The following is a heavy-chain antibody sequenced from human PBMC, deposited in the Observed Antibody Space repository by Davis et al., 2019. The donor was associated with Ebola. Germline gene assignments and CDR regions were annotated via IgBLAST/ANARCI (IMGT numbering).Heavy chain of an antibody. Sequence: GESLKISCAASGFTFSRYAMSWVRQAPGKGLEWVSGISGSGGGTYYADSVKGRFTISRDNSKNTMYVQMNSLRAEDTAVYYCAKLPWPSVPDYFDYWGQGTLVTVSS. CDR2: ISGSGGGT. D-gene: IGHD5-12*01. CDR1: GFTFSRYA. J-gene: IGHJ4*02. V-gene: IGHV3-23*01. CDR3: AKLPWPSVPDYFDY.